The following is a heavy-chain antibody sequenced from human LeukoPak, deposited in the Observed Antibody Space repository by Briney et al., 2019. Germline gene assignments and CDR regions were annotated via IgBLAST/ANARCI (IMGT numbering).Heavy chain of an antibody. CDR1: GFTFSSYG. V-gene: IGHV3-30*02. CDR2: IRYDGCNK. Sequence: PGGSLRLSCAASGFTFSSYGMHWVRQAPGKGLEWVAFIRYDGCNKYYADSVKGRFTISRDNSKNTLYLQMNSLRAEDTAVYYCAKDRLVVPAASVWFDPWGQGTLVTVSS. J-gene: IGHJ5*02. CDR3: AKDRLVVPAASVWFDP. D-gene: IGHD2-2*01.